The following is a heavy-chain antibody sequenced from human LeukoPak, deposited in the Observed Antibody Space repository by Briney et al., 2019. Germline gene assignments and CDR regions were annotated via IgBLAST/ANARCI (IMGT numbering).Heavy chain of an antibody. J-gene: IGHJ4*02. D-gene: IGHD1-26*01. V-gene: IGHV4-34*01. CDR1: GGSFSGYY. CDR2: INHSGST. Sequence: SETLSLTCAVYGGSFSGYYWSWIRQPPGKGLEWIGEINHSGSTNYNPSLKSRVTISVDTSKNQFSLKLSSVTAADTAVYYCARWSSEFDYWGQRTLVTVSS. CDR3: ARWSSEFDY.